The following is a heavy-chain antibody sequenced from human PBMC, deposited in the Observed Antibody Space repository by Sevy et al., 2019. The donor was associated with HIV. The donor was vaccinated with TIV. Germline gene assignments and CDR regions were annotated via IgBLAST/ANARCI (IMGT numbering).Heavy chain of an antibody. J-gene: IGHJ4*02. D-gene: IGHD3-16*01. CDR2: IWFDGSNT. CDR3: ARDLEFYAYGDYGPAFMPDY. V-gene: IGHV3-33*01. CDR1: GFTFSTYG. Sequence: GGSLRLSCAASGFTFSTYGMHWVRQAPGKGLEWAAVIWFDGSNTYYADSVKGRFTISRDIAKNTLHLQMNSLRVEDTAVYYCARDLEFYAYGDYGPAFMPDYWGQGTLVTVSS.